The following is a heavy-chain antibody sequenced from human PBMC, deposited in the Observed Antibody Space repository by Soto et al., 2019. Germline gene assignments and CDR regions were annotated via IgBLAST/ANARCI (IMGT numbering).Heavy chain of an antibody. CDR1: GYSFTSYW. V-gene: IGHV5-10-1*01. CDR3: ARHRDGVPAAMGY. D-gene: IGHD2-2*01. J-gene: IGHJ4*02. Sequence: GESLKISCNGSGYSFTSYWISWVRQMPGKGLEWMGRIDPSDSYTNYSPSFQGHVTISADKSISTAYLQWSSLKVSDTAMYYCARHRDGVPAAMGYWGQGTLVTVSS. CDR2: IDPSDSYT.